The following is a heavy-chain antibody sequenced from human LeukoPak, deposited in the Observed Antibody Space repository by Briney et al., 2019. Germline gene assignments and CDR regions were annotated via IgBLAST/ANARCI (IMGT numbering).Heavy chain of an antibody. J-gene: IGHJ4*02. CDR2: MNPNSGNT. CDR3: ATEHYGTGDFDY. Sequence: ASVKVSCKASGYTFTSYDINWVRQATGQGLEWMGWMNPNSGNTGYAQRFQGRVTMARNTSISTAYMELSNLRSEDTAVYYCATEHYGTGDFDYWGQGTLVTVSS. V-gene: IGHV1-8*01. D-gene: IGHD2-8*02. CDR1: GYTFTSYD.